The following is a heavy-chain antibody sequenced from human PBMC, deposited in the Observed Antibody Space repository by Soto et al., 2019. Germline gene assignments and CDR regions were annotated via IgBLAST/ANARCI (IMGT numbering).Heavy chain of an antibody. J-gene: IGHJ6*02. V-gene: IGHV4-34*01. CDR2: INHSGST. D-gene: IGHD6-13*01. CDR3: ARVRAIAAAGTGSGVDYYGMDV. Sequence: PSETLSLTCAVYGGSFSGYYWSWIRQPPGKGLEWIGEINHSGSTNYNPSLKSRVTISVDTSKNQFSLKLSSVTAADTAVYYCARVRAIAAAGTGSGVDYYGMDVWGQGTTVTVSS. CDR1: GGSFSGYY.